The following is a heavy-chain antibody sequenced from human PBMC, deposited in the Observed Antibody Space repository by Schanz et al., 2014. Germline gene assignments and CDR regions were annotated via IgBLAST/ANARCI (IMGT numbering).Heavy chain of an antibody. CDR3: ARDGVDAAAGGNY. J-gene: IGHJ4*02. CDR2: IIPVLNIA. Sequence: QLQLVQSGAEVKKPGSSVKVSCKLSGGTFSSYTISWMRQAPGQGLEWMGKIIPVLNIATYAQRFQGRVTMTTDTSTSTAYMELTSLTSEDAAVYYCARDGVDAAAGGNYWGQGTLVTVSS. V-gene: IGHV1-69*08. D-gene: IGHD6-13*01. CDR1: GGTFSSYT.